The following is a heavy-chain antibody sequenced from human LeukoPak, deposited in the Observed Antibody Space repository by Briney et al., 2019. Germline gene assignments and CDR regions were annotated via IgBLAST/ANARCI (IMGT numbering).Heavy chain of an antibody. V-gene: IGHV3-21*01. CDR1: GFTFSSNS. CDR3: ARDSYDSSGYYYAPFDY. CDR2: ISSSSSYI. J-gene: IGHJ4*02. D-gene: IGHD3-22*01. Sequence: GGSLSLSCAASGFTFSSNSMNWVRQAPGKGLKWVSSISSSSSYIYYADSVKGRFTISRDNAKNSLYLQMNSLRAEDTAVYYCARDSYDSSGYYYAPFDYWGQGTLVTVSS.